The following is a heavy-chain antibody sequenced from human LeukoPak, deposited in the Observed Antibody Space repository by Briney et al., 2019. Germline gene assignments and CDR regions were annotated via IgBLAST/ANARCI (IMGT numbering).Heavy chain of an antibody. CDR2: ISGSGGST. V-gene: IGHV3-23*01. CDR3: AKEVWKNYYDSSGYYDY. Sequence: GGSLGLSCAASGFTFSSYAMSWVRQAPGKGLEWVSAISGSGGSTYYADSVKGRFTISRDNSKNTLYLQMNSLRAEDTAVYYCAKEVWKNYYDSSGYYDYWGQGTLVTVSS. D-gene: IGHD3-22*01. CDR1: GFTFSSYA. J-gene: IGHJ4*02.